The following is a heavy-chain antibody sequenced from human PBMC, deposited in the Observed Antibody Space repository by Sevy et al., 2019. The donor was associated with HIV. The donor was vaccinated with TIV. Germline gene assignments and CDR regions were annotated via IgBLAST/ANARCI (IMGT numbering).Heavy chain of an antibody. Sequence: GGSLRLSCAASGFTFSNAWMSWVRQAPGKGLEWVGRIKSKTDGGTTDYAAPVKGRFTISRDDSKITLYLQMNSLKTEDTAVYYCFGSGSRDAFDIWGQGTMVTVSS. V-gene: IGHV3-15*01. D-gene: IGHD3-10*01. CDR1: GFTFSNAW. J-gene: IGHJ3*02. CDR3: FGSGSRDAFDI. CDR2: IKSKTDGGTT.